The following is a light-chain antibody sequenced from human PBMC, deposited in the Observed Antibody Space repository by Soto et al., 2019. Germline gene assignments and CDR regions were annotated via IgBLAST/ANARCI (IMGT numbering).Light chain of an antibody. CDR3: QQYGTSGT. CDR1: QKVSSSY. Sequence: EIVMTQSPATLSVSPGERAPLSGRASQKVSSSYLAWYQQTPGQAPRLLIYGASNTATGIPDRFSGSGSGTDFTLTISRLEPEDSAVYYCQQYGTSGTFGQGTKVDI. CDR2: GAS. J-gene: IGKJ1*01. V-gene: IGKV3-20*01.